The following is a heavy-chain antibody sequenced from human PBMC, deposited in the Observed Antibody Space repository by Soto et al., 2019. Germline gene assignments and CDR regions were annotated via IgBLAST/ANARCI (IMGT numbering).Heavy chain of an antibody. V-gene: IGHV4-28*01. CDR1: GYSISSNNW. CDR3: ARHNSQWPNWFDP. CDR2: IYYSGTT. Sequence: SETLSLTCAVSGYSISSNNWWGWIRQPPGKGLEWIGYIYYSGTTYYNPSLKSRVTMTTDTSTSTAYMELKSLRSDDTAVYYCARHNSQWPNWFDPWGQGTLVTVSS. J-gene: IGHJ5*02. D-gene: IGHD1-1*01.